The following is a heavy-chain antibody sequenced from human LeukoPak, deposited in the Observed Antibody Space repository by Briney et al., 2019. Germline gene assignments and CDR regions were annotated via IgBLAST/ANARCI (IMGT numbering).Heavy chain of an antibody. CDR3: ARVFGILVSGTGCDN. V-gene: IGHV1-18*01. CDR1: GYTFTNYG. Sequence: ASVKVSCKASGYTFTNYGISWVRQAPGQGLEWMGWISAYNGNTNYAQNLQGRVTMTTDTSTSTAYMELRSLTSDDTAVYYCARVFGILVSGTGCDNWGQGTVVTVSS. J-gene: IGHJ4*02. CDR2: ISAYNGNT. D-gene: IGHD1-1*01.